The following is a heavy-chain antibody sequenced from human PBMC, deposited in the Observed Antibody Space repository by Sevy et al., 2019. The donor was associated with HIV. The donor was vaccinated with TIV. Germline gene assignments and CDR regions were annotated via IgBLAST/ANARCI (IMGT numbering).Heavy chain of an antibody. CDR3: AGWGGGAFHI. CDR2: MYYSGSH. Sequence: SETLSLTCGVSGDSISTSGYSWSWIRQPPGKGLEWIGYMYYSGSHFYNPSLQSRVTISFDTSKMQLSLKLTSMTAADTAVYYGAGWGGGAFHIWGQGTMVTVSS. D-gene: IGHD7-27*01. J-gene: IGHJ3*02. CDR1: GDSISTSGYS. V-gene: IGHV4-30-2*01.